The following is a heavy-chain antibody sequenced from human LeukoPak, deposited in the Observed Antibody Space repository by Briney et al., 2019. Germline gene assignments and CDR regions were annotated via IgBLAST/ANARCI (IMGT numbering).Heavy chain of an antibody. CDR3: ASAAAAGTKSQDY. V-gene: IGHV3-21*01. Sequence: GGSLRFSCAASGFTFSSYSMNWVRQAPGKGLEWVSSISSSSSYIYYADSVKGRFTISRDNAKNSLYLQMNSLRAEDTAVYYCASAAAAGTKSQDYWGQGTLVTVSS. CDR2: ISSSSSYI. D-gene: IGHD6-13*01. J-gene: IGHJ4*02. CDR1: GFTFSSYS.